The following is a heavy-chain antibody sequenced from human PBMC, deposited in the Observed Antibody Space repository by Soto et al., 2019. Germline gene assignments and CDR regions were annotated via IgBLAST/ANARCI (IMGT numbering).Heavy chain of an antibody. J-gene: IGHJ4*02. V-gene: IGHV1-18*01. CDR3: ARLYYDFWSGYYLIDY. Sequence: QVQLVQSGAEVKKPGASVKVSCKASGYTFTSYGISWVRQAPGQGLEWMGWISAYNGNTNYAQKLQGRVTMTTDTSTSTAYMELRSLRSDDTAVHYCARLYYDFWSGYYLIDYWGQGTLVTVSS. D-gene: IGHD3-3*01. CDR2: ISAYNGNT. CDR1: GYTFTSYG.